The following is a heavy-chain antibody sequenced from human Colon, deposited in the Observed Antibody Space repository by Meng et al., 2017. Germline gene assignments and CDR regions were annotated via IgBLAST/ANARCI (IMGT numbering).Heavy chain of an antibody. V-gene: IGHV3-73*01. D-gene: IGHD2-2*01. CDR2: IKTKVESFAP. CDR1: GFSFSGSA. CDR3: VSRPRITSALI. Sequence: RRSLRLSCGGFGFSFSGSAIHWVRQASGKVLGWVGRIKTKVESFAPAYAASVRGKLTLSLDASKIKAYLQVSRLRMDDTAVYYCVSRPRITSALIWGQGTLVTVSS. J-gene: IGHJ4*02.